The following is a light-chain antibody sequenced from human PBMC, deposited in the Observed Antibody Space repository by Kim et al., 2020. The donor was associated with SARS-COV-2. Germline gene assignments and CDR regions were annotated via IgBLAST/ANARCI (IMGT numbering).Light chain of an antibody. V-gene: IGKV3-15*01. Sequence: EIVMTQSPATLSVSPGERATLSCRASQSVSSNLAWYQQKPGQAPRLLIYGASTRATGIPARFSGSGSGTEFILTISSLQSEDFAVYYCQQYNNWPPENTFGQGTKLEI. CDR1: QSVSSN. CDR3: QQYNNWPPENT. CDR2: GAS. J-gene: IGKJ2*01.